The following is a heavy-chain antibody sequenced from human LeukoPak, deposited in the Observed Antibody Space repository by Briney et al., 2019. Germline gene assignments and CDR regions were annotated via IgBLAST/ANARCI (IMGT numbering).Heavy chain of an antibody. CDR3: ARFFDILTGYYELDY. J-gene: IGHJ4*02. D-gene: IGHD3-9*01. V-gene: IGHV1-18*01. CDR1: GYTFTSYG. CDR2: ISAYNGNT. Sequence: ASVKVSCKASGYTFTSYGISWVRQAPGQGLEWMGWISAYNGNTNYAKKLQGRVTMTTDTTTSTAYMELRSLRSDDTAVYYCARFFDILTGYYELDYWGQGTLVTVSS.